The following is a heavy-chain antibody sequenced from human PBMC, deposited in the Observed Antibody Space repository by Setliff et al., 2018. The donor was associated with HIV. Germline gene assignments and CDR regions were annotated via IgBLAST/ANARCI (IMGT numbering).Heavy chain of an antibody. CDR2: IYYSGST. Sequence: PSETLSLTCNVSGGSISSRYWTWIRQPPGKGLQWIGYIYYSGSTNYNPSLKSRVTISVDTSKNQFSLKLSSVTAADTAVYYCARELRAMVVRIFDYWGQGTLVTVSS. V-gene: IGHV4-59*11. D-gene: IGHD5-18*01. J-gene: IGHJ4*02. CDR3: ARELRAMVVRIFDY. CDR1: GGSISSRY.